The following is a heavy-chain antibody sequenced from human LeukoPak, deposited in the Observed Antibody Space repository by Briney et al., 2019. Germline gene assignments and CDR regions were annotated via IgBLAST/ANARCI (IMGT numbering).Heavy chain of an antibody. V-gene: IGHV3-23*01. CDR2: ISGSGGST. Sequence: PGGSLRLSCAASGFTFSSYAMSWVRQAPGKGLEWVSAISGSGGSTYYADSVKGRFTISRDNSKNTLYLQMNSLRAEDTAVYYCAKDLDRITIFGVVIGEAFDYWGQGTLVTVSS. J-gene: IGHJ4*02. D-gene: IGHD3-3*01. CDR3: AKDLDRITIFGVVIGEAFDY. CDR1: GFTFSSYA.